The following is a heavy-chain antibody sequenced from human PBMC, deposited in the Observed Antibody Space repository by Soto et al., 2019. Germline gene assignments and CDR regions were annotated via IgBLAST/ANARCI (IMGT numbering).Heavy chain of an antibody. CDR2: IKSKTDGGTT. CDR3: TTVLRYFDWLRE. Sequence: EVQLVESGGGLVKPGGSLRLSCAASGFTFSNAWMSWVRQAPGKGLEWVGRIKSKTDGGTTDYAAPVKGRFTISRDDSKNTLYLQRNSLKTEDTAVYYCTTVLRYFDWLREWGQGTLVTVSS. J-gene: IGHJ4*02. V-gene: IGHV3-15*01. D-gene: IGHD3-9*01. CDR1: GFTFSNAW.